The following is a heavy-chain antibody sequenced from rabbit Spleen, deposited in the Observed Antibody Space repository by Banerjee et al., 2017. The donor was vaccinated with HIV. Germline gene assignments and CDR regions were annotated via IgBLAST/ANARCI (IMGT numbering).Heavy chain of an antibody. CDR3: ARDLDGVIGWNFGW. D-gene: IGHD4-1*01. CDR1: GFSFSSSDY. Sequence: QSLEESGGDLVKPGASLTLTCTASGFSFSSSDYICWVRQAPGKGLEWISCIAGSSSGFTYSATWTKGRFIISKTSSTTVTLQMTSLTAADTATYFCARDLDGVIGWNFGWWGPGTLVTVS. V-gene: IGHV1S40*01. J-gene: IGHJ6*01. CDR2: IAGSSSGFT.